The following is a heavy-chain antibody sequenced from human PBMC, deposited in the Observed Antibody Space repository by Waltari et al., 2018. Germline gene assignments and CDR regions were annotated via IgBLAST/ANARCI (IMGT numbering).Heavy chain of an antibody. CDR2: IYHSGIT. J-gene: IGHJ3*02. Sequence: QVQLQESGPGLVKPSETLSLTCAVSGYSISSGYYWGWIRQPPGKGLEWIGSIYHSGITYYNPSLKSRVTISVDTSKNQFSLKLSSVTAADTAVYYCARPQLRSFYDAFDIWGQGTMVTVSS. V-gene: IGHV4-38-2*01. CDR3: ARPQLRSFYDAFDI. D-gene: IGHD5-12*01. CDR1: GYSISSGYY.